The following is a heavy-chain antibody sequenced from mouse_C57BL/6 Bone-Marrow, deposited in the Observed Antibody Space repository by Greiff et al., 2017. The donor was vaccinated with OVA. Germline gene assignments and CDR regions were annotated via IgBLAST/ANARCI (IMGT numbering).Heavy chain of an antibody. V-gene: IGHV14-4*01. CDR1: GFNFTDYY. Sequence: VQLQQSGAELVRPGASVKLSCTASGFNFTDYYMHWVKQRPEQGLEWIGWIDPDNGDTEYASKFQGKATLTVDTSSNTAYLQLSSLTSEDTAVYYCTHYYGSSYGDYWGQGTTLTVSS. J-gene: IGHJ2*01. D-gene: IGHD1-1*01. CDR3: THYYGSSYGDY. CDR2: IDPDNGDT.